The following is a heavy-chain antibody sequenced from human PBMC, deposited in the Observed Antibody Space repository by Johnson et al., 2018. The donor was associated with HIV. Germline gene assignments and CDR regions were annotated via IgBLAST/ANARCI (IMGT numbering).Heavy chain of an antibody. Sequence: QLVESGGGVVQPGRSLRLSCAASGFTFDDYAMHWVRQAPGKGLEWVSGISWNSGSIGYADSVKGRFTISRDNAKNSLYLQMNSLRAEDTAVYYCASVVSSGFFSAFDIWGQGTMVTVSS. V-gene: IGHV3-9*01. J-gene: IGHJ3*02. CDR3: ASVVSSGFFSAFDI. D-gene: IGHD6-19*01. CDR1: GFTFDDYA. CDR2: ISWNSGSI.